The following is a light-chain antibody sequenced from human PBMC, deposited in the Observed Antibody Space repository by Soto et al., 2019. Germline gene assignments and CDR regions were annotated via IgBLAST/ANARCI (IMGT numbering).Light chain of an antibody. CDR3: QQYNSYSPT. Sequence: DIQMTQSPSTLSTSVGDRVTITCRASQSISTWLAWYQQEPGKAPQLLIHKASSLQSGVQSRLSGSGSGTDFTLPIRSLHPDDFATYYCQQYNSYSPTFGQGTKVDIK. V-gene: IGKV1-5*03. J-gene: IGKJ1*01. CDR1: QSISTW. CDR2: KAS.